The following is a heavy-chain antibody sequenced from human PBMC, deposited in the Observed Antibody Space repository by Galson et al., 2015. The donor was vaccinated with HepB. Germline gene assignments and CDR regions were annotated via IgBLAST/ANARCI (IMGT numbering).Heavy chain of an antibody. Sequence: SLRLSCAASGFTFSSYAMHWVRQAPGKGLEYVSAISSNGGSTYYANSVKGRFTISRDNSKNTLYLQMGSLRAEDMAVYYCARVNGMTTVTPDYYFDYWGQGTLVTVSS. D-gene: IGHD4-17*01. CDR2: ISSNGGST. CDR3: ARVNGMTTVTPDYYFDY. V-gene: IGHV3-64*01. CDR1: GFTFSSYA. J-gene: IGHJ4*02.